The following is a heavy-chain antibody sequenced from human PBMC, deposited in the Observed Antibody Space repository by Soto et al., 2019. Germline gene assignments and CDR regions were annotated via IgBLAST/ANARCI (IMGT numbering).Heavy chain of an antibody. CDR3: ARLGPPNYYDFWSGSPYGMDV. D-gene: IGHD3-3*01. V-gene: IGHV5-51*01. Sequence: PGESLKISCKGSGYSFTSYWIGWVRQMPGKGLEWMGIIYPGDSDTRYSPSFQGQVTISADKSISTAYLQWSSLKASDTAMYYCARLGPPNYYDFWSGSPYGMDVWGQGTTVTVSS. CDR1: GYSFTSYW. CDR2: IYPGDSDT. J-gene: IGHJ6*02.